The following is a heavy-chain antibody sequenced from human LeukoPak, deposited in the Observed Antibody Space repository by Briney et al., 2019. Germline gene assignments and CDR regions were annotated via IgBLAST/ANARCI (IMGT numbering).Heavy chain of an antibody. V-gene: IGHV3-30*04. J-gene: IGHJ3*01. Sequence: TGGSLRLSCAASEFTFSDHPMHWVRQAPGKGLEWVAVISDDGSNKFYADSVKGRFTISRDNSENALYLQLFSLRPEDTAVYYCARAMSLIRRNSFDVWGPGTMVTVSS. CDR1: EFTFSDHP. CDR3: ARAMSLIRRNSFDV. CDR2: ISDDGSNK. D-gene: IGHD2-8*01.